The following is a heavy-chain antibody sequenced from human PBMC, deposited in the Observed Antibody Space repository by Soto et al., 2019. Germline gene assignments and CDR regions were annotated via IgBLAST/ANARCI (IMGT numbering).Heavy chain of an antibody. CDR1: GESFSAYY. J-gene: IGHJ5*02. CDR3: VRYEESTHGWGPVGDL. CDR2: IHYSGTT. Sequence: QVQVQQWGAGLLKPSETLSLTCDVYGESFSAYYWNWIRQSPEKVLEWIAAIHYSGTTNYNPSLRSRGTISRYTSKSQVSLKPTYVTPADPAVYYWVRYEESTHGWGPVGDLWGQGAQVSVPS. V-gene: IGHV4-34*01. D-gene: IGHD3-10*01.